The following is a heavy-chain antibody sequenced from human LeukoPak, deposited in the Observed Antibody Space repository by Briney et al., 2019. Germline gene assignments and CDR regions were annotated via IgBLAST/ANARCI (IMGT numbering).Heavy chain of an antibody. D-gene: IGHD3-22*01. CDR2: VTWNSDRL. CDR1: GFIFDDYA. Sequence: PGGSLRLSCAPSGFIFDDYAMHWVRQAPGKGLEWVSSVTWNSDRLDYADSVKGRFIISRDNAKNSLYLQMNNLRVEGTALYFCAKDIYRRYFDSSGRPYSYFYMDVWGKGTTVTVSS. J-gene: IGHJ6*03. V-gene: IGHV3-9*01. CDR3: AKDIYRRYFDSSGRPYSYFYMDV.